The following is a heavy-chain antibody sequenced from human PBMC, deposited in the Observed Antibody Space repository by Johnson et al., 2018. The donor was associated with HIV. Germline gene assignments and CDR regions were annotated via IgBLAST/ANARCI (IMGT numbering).Heavy chain of an antibody. Sequence: VQLVESGGGVVQPGQSLRLSCAGSGFTFNKYWMHWVRQAPGKGLEWVSFISGGDDDTYYADSVKGRFTISRDNSKNTLYLQMNSLRADDTAVYYCANALILDAFNIWGQGTMVTVSS. CDR1: GFTFNKYW. V-gene: IGHV3-23*04. D-gene: IGHD2-21*01. J-gene: IGHJ3*02. CDR2: ISGGDDDT. CDR3: ANALILDAFNI.